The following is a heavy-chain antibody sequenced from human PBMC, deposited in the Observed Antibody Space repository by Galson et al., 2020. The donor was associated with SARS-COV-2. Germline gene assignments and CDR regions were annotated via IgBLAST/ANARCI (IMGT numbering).Heavy chain of an antibody. CDR3: ARQNRSAAVPPNKCFDS. CDR2: IDPSDSYT. D-gene: IGHD6-13*01. J-gene: IGHJ5*01. CDR1: TYSLTSYW. V-gene: IGHV5-10-1*01. Sequence: GESLKISCKGSTYSLTSYWIHWVRQMAGKGLEWMGRIDPSDSYTTYSPSFQGHVTISADKSISTAYLQWSSLKASDSAIYYCARQNRSAAVPPNKCFDSWGQGTLVIVSS.